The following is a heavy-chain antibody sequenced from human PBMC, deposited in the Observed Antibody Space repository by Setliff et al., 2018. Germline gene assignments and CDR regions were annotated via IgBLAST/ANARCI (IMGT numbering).Heavy chain of an antibody. CDR1: GDSISSSGYSSIYY. CDR2: VYYSGTT. Sequence: TLSLTCTVSGDSISSSGYSSIYYWGWVRQPPGKGLEWIGTVYYSGTTYFNPSPKSRVTIWIDTSKNQFSLKLTSVTAADTAVYYCAIAPGREDYYYMDVWGKGTKVTVSS. CDR3: AIAPGREDYYYMDV. J-gene: IGHJ6*03. V-gene: IGHV4-39*01. D-gene: IGHD1-1*01.